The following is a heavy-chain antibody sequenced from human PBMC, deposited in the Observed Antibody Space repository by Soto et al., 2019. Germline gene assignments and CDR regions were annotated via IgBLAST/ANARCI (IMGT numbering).Heavy chain of an antibody. J-gene: IGHJ6*03. D-gene: IGHD3-3*01. Sequence: GASVKVSCKASGYTFTSYDINWVRQATGQGLEWMGWMNPNSGNTGYAQKFQGRVTMTRNTSISTAYMELSSLRSEDTAVYYCARGPSQYYDFWSGYQAYYYYMGVWGKGTTVTVS. CDR2: MNPNSGNT. CDR1: GYTFTSYD. V-gene: IGHV1-8*01. CDR3: ARGPSQYYDFWSGYQAYYYYMGV.